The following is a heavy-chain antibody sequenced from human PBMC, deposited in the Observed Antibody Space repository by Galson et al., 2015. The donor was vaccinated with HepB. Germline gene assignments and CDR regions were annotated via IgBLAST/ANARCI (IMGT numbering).Heavy chain of an antibody. V-gene: IGHV3-13*01. CDR1: GFIFSTYD. Sequence: SLRLSCAASGFIFSTYDMHWVRQRTGEGLEWVSGIGISGTTYYPGSVKGRFTVSRENVKNSLYLQMNNLGAGDTAVYYYVREVSMIRGQVMDGMDVWGQGATVTVS. CDR3: VREVSMIRGQVMDGMDV. D-gene: IGHD3-10*01. CDR2: IGISGTT. J-gene: IGHJ6*02.